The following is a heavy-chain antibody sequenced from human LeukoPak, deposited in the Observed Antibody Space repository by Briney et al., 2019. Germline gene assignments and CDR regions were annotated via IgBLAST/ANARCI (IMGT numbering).Heavy chain of an antibody. CDR1: GFTFTTYS. CDR3: AKDPIFDY. CDR2: ISGNGDST. J-gene: IGHJ4*02. V-gene: IGHV3-23*01. Sequence: PGGSLRLSCEASGFTFTTYSMTWVRQAPGKGLEWVSDISGNGDSTYYADSVKGRFTISRDNSKNTLYLQMNSLRAEDTAVYYCAKDPIFDYWGQGTLVTVSS.